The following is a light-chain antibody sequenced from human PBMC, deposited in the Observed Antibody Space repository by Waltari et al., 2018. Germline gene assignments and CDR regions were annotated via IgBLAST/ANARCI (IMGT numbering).Light chain of an antibody. CDR3: HQYYSTPLT. V-gene: IGKV4-1*01. CDR1: QSVLYSSNNKNY. CDR2: WAS. J-gene: IGKJ4*01. Sequence: DIVMTQSPDSLTLSLGERATITCKSTQSVLYSSNNKNYLAWYQQKPGQPPKLLLYWASTRESGVPDRFSGSGSGTDFTLTISSLQAEDVAVYYCHQYYSTPLTFAGGTKVEIK.